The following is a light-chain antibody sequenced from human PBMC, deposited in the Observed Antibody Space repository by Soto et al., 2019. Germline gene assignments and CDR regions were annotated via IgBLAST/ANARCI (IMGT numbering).Light chain of an antibody. V-gene: IGKV3-15*01. Sequence: VVTQSPASLSVSPGDRVTISCRAGPISSNLAWHQQRPGQAPRLLIYGASVRATSVPARFSGSGSGTEFTLTINSLQSEDYAVYFCQQYNNWPYTFGQGTKVEI. CDR1: PISSN. CDR3: QQYNNWPYT. CDR2: GAS. J-gene: IGKJ2*01.